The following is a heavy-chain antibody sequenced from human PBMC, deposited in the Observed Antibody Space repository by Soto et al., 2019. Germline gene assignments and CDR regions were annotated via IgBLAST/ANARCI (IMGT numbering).Heavy chain of an antibody. J-gene: IGHJ3*02. CDR3: AREGMGDAFDI. Sequence: ASVKVSCKASGYTFTSYYMHWVRQAPGQGLEWMGIINPSGGSTSYAQKFQGRVTMTRDTSTSTVYMELRSLRSEDTAVYYCAREGMGDAFDIWGQGTMVTVSS. D-gene: IGHD6-13*01. CDR1: GYTFTSYY. V-gene: IGHV1-46*01. CDR2: INPSGGST.